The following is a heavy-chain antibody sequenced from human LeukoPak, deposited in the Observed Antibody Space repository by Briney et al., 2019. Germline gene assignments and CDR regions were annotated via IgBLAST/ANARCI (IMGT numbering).Heavy chain of an antibody. D-gene: IGHD1-26*01. V-gene: IGHV3-7*01. Sequence: GGSLRLSCEAFGFALSNYWMAWVRQGPGKGLEWVANIRQDGGDKGHADSVKGRFTISRDNAKNSLYLQMNSLGAEDSGLYYCVRDVHGTLDYWGQGILVTVSS. CDR2: IRQDGGDK. CDR3: VRDVHGTLDY. CDR1: GFALSNYW. J-gene: IGHJ4*02.